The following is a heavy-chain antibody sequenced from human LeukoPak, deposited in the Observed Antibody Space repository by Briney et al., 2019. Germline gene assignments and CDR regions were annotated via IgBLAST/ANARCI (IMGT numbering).Heavy chain of an antibody. D-gene: IGHD2-15*01. CDR3: ARDLIVVVVAGGFDY. J-gene: IGHJ4*02. V-gene: IGHV3-7*01. CDR1: GFTFSSYW. Sequence: GGSLRLSCAVSGFTFSSYWMSWVRQAPGKGLEWVANIKQDGSEKYYVDSVKGRFTISRDNAKNSLYLQMSSLRAEDTAVYYCARDLIVVVVAGGFDYWGQGTLVTVSS. CDR2: IKQDGSEK.